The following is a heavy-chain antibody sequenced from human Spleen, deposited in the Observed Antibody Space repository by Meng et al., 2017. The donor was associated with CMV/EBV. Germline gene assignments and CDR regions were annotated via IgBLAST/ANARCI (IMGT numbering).Heavy chain of an antibody. J-gene: IGHJ4*02. CDR3: AKARHSSGWLVDY. CDR1: GFTFSIYW. Sequence: GGSLRLSCAASGFTFSIYWMSWVRQAPGKGLEWVANIKQDESETYYVDSVKGRFTISRDNSKNTLYLQMNSLRAEDTAVYYCAKARHSSGWLVDYWGQGTLVTVSS. D-gene: IGHD6-19*01. V-gene: IGHV3-7*03. CDR2: IKQDESET.